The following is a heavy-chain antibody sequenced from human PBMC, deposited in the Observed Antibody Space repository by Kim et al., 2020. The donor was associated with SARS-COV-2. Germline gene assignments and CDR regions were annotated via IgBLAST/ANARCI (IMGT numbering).Heavy chain of an antibody. D-gene: IGHD4-4*01. V-gene: IGHV4-59*08. J-gene: IGHJ1*01. Sequence: SETLSLTCTVSGGSISSYYWSWIRQPPGKGLEWIGYIYYSGSTNSNPSLKSRVTISVDTSKNQFSLKLSSVNAADTAVSYFSCSNQGLGLDSWGQGT. CDR1: GGSISSYY. CDR2: IYYSGST. CDR3: SCSNQGLGLDS.